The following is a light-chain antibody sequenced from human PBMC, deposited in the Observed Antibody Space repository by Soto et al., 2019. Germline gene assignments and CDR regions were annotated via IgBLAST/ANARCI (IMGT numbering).Light chain of an antibody. J-gene: IGKJ5*01. Sequence: NVFTQSSATLSLSPGERAPLSCRASQSVSNYLAWYQQKPGQAPRLLIYDASNRATGIPARFSGSGSGTDFTLTISSLEPEDFAVYYCQQRNNWPSFGQGTRLVNK. CDR3: QQRNNWPS. V-gene: IGKV3-11*01. CDR2: DAS. CDR1: QSVSNY.